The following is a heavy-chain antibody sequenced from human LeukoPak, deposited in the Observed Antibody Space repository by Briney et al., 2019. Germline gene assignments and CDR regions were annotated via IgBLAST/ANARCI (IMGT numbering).Heavy chain of an antibody. CDR2: IWSDRSKQ. D-gene: IGHD2-15*01. V-gene: IGHV3-33*01. J-gene: IGHJ3*02. CDR1: GFTFMTYG. CDR3: ARESAGISSDI. Sequence: GRSLRLSCATSGFTFMTYGFHWVRQAPGKGLEWVAVIWSDRSKQYYANSVKGRFTISRDSSDSTVHLHMNSLRVEDTAVYYCARESAGISSDIWGQGTMVTVSS.